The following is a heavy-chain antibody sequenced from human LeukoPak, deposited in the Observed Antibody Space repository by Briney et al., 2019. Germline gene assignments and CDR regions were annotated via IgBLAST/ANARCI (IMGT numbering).Heavy chain of an antibody. CDR3: ARDRRLASFDY. Sequence: PGRSLRLSCAASGFTFSSYAMSWVRQAPGKGLEWVSAISGSGGSTYYADSVKGRFTISRDNSKNTLYLQMNSLRAEDAAIYYCARDRRLASFDYGGQGTLVTVSS. CDR1: GFTFSSYA. CDR2: ISGSGGST. J-gene: IGHJ4*02. V-gene: IGHV3-23*01. D-gene: IGHD6-25*01.